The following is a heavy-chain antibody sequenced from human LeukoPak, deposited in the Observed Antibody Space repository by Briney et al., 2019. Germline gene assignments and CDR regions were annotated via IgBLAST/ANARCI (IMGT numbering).Heavy chain of an antibody. CDR1: GGSISSGDYY. V-gene: IGHV4-61*02. D-gene: IGHD2/OR15-2a*01. CDR3: ATQILLCHYY. J-gene: IGHJ4*02. Sequence: SETLSLTCTVSGGSISSGDYYWSWIRQPAGKGLEWIGRISSSGSTNYNPSLKSRVTISVDPSKNQFSLNLSSVTAADTAVYYCATQILLCHYYWGQGTLVTVSS. CDR2: ISSSGST.